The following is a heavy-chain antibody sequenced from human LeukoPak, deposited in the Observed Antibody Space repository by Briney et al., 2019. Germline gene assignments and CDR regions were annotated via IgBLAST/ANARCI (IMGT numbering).Heavy chain of an antibody. V-gene: IGHV1-18*01. D-gene: IGHD2-15*01. CDR2: ISPYNGNT. CDR3: ARDRAVVVAATDY. J-gene: IGHJ4*02. CDR1: GYTFTTYG. Sequence: GSSVKVSCKASGYTFTTYGIGWVRQAPGQGLEWIGWISPYNGNTNYAQKLQGRVTMTTDTSTSTAYMELRSLRSDDTAVYYCARDRAVVVAATDYWGQGTLVTVSS.